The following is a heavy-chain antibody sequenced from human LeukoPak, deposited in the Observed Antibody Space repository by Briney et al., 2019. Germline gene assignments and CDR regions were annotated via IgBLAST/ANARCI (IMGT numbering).Heavy chain of an antibody. V-gene: IGHV4-61*02. Sequence: PSQTLSLTCTVSGGSISSGSDYWSWIRQPAGKGLEWIGRIYTSGSTNYNPSLKSRVTISVDTSKNQFSLKLRSVTAADTAVYYCAREREYYYDSSGYYGYFDLWGRGTLVTVSS. J-gene: IGHJ2*01. CDR2: IYTSGST. CDR1: GGSISSGSDY. D-gene: IGHD3-22*01. CDR3: AREREYYYDSSGYYGYFDL.